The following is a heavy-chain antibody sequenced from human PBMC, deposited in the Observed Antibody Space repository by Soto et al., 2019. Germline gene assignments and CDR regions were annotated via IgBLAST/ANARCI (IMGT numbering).Heavy chain of an antibody. D-gene: IGHD5-12*01. CDR3: VRGFGDSWITGGYNWFDF. CDR2: MSPNSENK. J-gene: IGHJ5*01. V-gene: IGHV1-8*01. CDR1: GYAFDRFD. Sequence: QVHLVQSGAEVKKPGASVTVSCKTSGYAFDRFDVNWVRQVAGQGLEWMGWMSPNSENKGYAQKFQGRVSMTRDTSITTAYMELSGLRSEDTAVYYCVRGFGDSWITGGYNWFDFWGQGTLVTVSS.